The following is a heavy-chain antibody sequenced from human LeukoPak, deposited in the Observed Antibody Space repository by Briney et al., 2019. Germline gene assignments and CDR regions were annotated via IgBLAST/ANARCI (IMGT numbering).Heavy chain of an antibody. CDR1: GGSISSGGYY. Sequence: PSETLSLTCTVSGGSISSGGYYWSWIRQHPGKGLEWIGYIYYSGSTYYNPSLKSRVTISVDTSKNQFSLKLSSVTAADTAVYYCARVKLDDAFDIWGQGTMVTVSS. CDR3: ARVKLDDAFDI. V-gene: IGHV4-31*03. CDR2: IYYSGST. J-gene: IGHJ3*02.